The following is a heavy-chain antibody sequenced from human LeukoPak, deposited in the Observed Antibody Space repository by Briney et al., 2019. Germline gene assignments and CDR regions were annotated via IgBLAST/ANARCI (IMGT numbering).Heavy chain of an antibody. CDR2: ISGSGGST. CDR3: AKSGVDYYDSSGPDY. D-gene: IGHD3-22*01. V-gene: IGHV3-23*01. CDR1: GFTFSSYG. J-gene: IGHJ4*02. Sequence: PGGSLRLSCAASGFTFSSYGMSWVRQAPGKGLEWVSAISGSGGSTYYADSVKGRFTISRDNSKNTLYLQMNSLRAEDTAVYYCAKSGVDYYDSSGPDYWGQGTLVTVSS.